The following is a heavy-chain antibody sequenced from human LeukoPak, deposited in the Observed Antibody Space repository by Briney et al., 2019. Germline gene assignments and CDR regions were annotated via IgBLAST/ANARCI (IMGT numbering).Heavy chain of an antibody. Sequence: PGGSLRLSCAGSGFTFSSYEMNWVRQAPGKGLEWVSYISNSGGTIYYADSVKGRFTISRDNAKNSLYLQMNSLRAEDTAVYYCAELGITMIGGVWGKGTTVTISS. CDR2: ISNSGGTI. CDR1: GFTFSSYE. D-gene: IGHD3-10*02. V-gene: IGHV3-48*03. CDR3: AELGITMIGGV. J-gene: IGHJ6*04.